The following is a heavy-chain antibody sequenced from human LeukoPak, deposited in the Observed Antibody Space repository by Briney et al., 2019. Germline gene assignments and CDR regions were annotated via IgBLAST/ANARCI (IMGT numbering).Heavy chain of an antibody. J-gene: IGHJ4*02. CDR3: ARERSYYDSRSLGY. V-gene: IGHV1-69*05. CDR2: IIPIFGTA. D-gene: IGHD3-22*01. CDR1: GYTFTSYG. Sequence: SVKVSCKASGYTFTSYGISWVRQAPGQGLEWMGGIIPIFGTANYAQKFQGRVTITTDESTSTAYMELSSLRSEDTAVYYCARERSYYDSRSLGYWGQGTLVTVSS.